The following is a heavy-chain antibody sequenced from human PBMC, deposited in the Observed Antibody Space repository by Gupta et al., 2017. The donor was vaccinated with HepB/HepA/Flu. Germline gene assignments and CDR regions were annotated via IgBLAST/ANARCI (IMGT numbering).Heavy chain of an antibody. J-gene: IGHJ4*02. CDR1: GYTFTDYY. CDR3: ATCRRYGSVGGS. V-gene: IGHV1-2*02. CDR2: INLPSGGT. Sequence: QVQLVQSGAEGKTHEASVNVCCKASGYTFTDYYMNWVRQAPGQGLEWMGWINLPSGGTCYARNLQRRVTMTSDTSIMDSYSVLSRWTSDEMAVYYCATCRRYGSVGGSWGQGTLVTVSS. D-gene: IGHD3-10*01.